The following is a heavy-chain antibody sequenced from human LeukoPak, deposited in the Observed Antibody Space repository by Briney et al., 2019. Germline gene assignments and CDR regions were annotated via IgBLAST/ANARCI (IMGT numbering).Heavy chain of an antibody. J-gene: IGHJ4*02. CDR1: GFTFSSYA. CDR3: AKDCVKEYYDILTGYLN. Sequence: GRSLRLSCAASGFTFSSYAMHWVRQAPGKGLEWVAVISYDGGNKYYADSVKGRFTISRDNSKNTLYLQMNSLRAEDTAVYYCAKDCVKEYYDILTGYLNWGQGTLVTVSS. CDR2: ISYDGGNK. D-gene: IGHD3-9*01. V-gene: IGHV3-30-3*01.